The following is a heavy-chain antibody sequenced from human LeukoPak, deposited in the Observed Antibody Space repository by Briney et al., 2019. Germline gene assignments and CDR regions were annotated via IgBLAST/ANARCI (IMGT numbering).Heavy chain of an antibody. D-gene: IGHD6-19*01. CDR3: ARTGIAVAGSFDY. Sequence: GGSLRLSCGASGFTFDDYWMSWVRQAPGQGLEWVANINQDGSEKYYLDSAKGRFTISRDNAKNTLYLQMNSLRAEDTAVYYCARTGIAVAGSFDYWGQGTLVTVSS. CDR2: INQDGSEK. CDR1: GFTFDDYW. J-gene: IGHJ4*02. V-gene: IGHV3-7*01.